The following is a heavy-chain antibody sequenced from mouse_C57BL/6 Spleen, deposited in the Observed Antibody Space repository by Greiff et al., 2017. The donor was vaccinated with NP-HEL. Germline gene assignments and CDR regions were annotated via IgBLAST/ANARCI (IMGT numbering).Heavy chain of an antibody. CDR3: TRDPITTVAYWYFDV. J-gene: IGHJ1*03. D-gene: IGHD1-1*01. CDR1: GFTFSSYA. Sequence: EVQLVESGEGLVKPGGSLKLSCAASGFTFSSYAMSWVRQTPEKRLEWVAYISSGGDYIYYADTVKGRFTISRDNARNTLYLQMSSLKSEDTAMYYCTRDPITTVAYWYFDVWGTGTTVTVSS. V-gene: IGHV5-9-1*02. CDR2: ISSGGDYI.